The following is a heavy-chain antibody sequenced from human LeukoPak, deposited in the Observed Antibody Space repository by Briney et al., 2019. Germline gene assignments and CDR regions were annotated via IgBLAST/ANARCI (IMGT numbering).Heavy chain of an antibody. V-gene: IGHV4-39*01. Sequence: SETLSLTCTVSGGSISSSSYYWGWIRQPPGKGLEWIGGIYYSGSTYYNPSLKSRVTISVDTSKNQFSLRLSSVTAADTAVYYCARLSTNFDYYDSSGYSPSYFDYWGQGTLVTVSS. CDR2: IYYSGST. CDR1: GGSISSSSYY. CDR3: ARLSTNFDYYDSSGYSPSYFDY. D-gene: IGHD3-22*01. J-gene: IGHJ4*02.